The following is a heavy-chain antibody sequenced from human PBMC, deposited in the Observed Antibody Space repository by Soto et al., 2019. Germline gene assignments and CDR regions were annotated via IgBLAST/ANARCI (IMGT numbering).Heavy chain of an antibody. CDR3: ARHHTGADRDDFLKDCLDH. J-gene: IGHJ4*02. CDR1: GFSIRSVRYY. V-gene: IGHV4-39*01. Sequence: TLSLSCIFSGFSIRSVRYYLCCIRQPPWNGLEWIGSIYDSGITYYNVSLKSRVTIGVDTSKSQFSLKLTSVTAADTAVYYCARHHTGADRDDFLKDCLDHWGKGNTVSVS. D-gene: IGHD2-8*02. CDR2: IYDSGIT.